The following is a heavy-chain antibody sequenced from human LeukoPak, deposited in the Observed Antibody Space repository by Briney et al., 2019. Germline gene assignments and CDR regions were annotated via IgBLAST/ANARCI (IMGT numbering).Heavy chain of an antibody. CDR1: GGSISSYY. D-gene: IGHD5-18*01. Sequence: SETLSLTCTVSGGSISSYYWSWIRQPPGKGLEWIGYIYYSGSTNYNPSLKSRVTISVDTSKNQFSLKLSSVTAADTAVYYCARMTWVQLWIYFDYWGQGTLVTVSS. CDR3: ARMTWVQLWIYFDY. CDR2: IYYSGST. J-gene: IGHJ4*02. V-gene: IGHV4-59*08.